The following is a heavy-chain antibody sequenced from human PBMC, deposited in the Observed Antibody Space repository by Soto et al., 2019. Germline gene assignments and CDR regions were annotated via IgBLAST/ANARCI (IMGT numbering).Heavy chain of an antibody. CDR2: ISYNGIDT. J-gene: IGHJ4*02. D-gene: IGHD5-12*01. Sequence: QMQLVESGGGVVQPGRSLRLSCAASGFSFSNHGIHWFRQAPGKGLEWVGDISYNGIDTWYADSVKGRFTIYRDNFKNTAYQQMNGLRLEDTAVYYWLSGEGQNGHDTRFDNWGQGTLVTVSP. CDR1: GFSFSNHG. CDR3: LSGEGQNGHDTRFDN. V-gene: IGHV3-30*03.